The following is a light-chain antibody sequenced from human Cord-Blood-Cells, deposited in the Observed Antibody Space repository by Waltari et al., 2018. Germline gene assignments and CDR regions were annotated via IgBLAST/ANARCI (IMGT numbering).Light chain of an antibody. V-gene: IGLV2-14*03. Sequence: QSALTQPASVSGSPGQSITTSCTGTSSDVGGYNSVSWYQQHPGKAPKLMIYDVSNRPSGVSSRFSGSKSGNTASLTISGLQAEDEADYYCSSYTSSSTLVFGGGTKLTVL. J-gene: IGLJ3*02. CDR1: SSDVGGYNS. CDR3: SSYTSSSTLV. CDR2: DVS.